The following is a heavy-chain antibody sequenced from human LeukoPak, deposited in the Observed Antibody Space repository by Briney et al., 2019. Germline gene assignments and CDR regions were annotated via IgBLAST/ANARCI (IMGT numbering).Heavy chain of an antibody. J-gene: IGHJ4*02. CDR3: ARGGYDSSGYYYEDYDY. Sequence: SVKASCKASGGTFSSYAISWVRQAPGQGLEWMGGIIPIFGTANYAQKFQGRVTITADESTSTAYMELSSLRSEDTAVYYCARGGYDSSGYYYEDYDYWGQGTLVTVSS. V-gene: IGHV1-69*13. CDR1: GGTFSSYA. D-gene: IGHD3-22*01. CDR2: IIPIFGTA.